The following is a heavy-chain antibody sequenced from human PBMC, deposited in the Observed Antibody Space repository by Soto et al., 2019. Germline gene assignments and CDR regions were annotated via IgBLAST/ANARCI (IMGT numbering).Heavy chain of an antibody. CDR3: TTDLRQWLVEDYFDY. D-gene: IGHD6-19*01. V-gene: IGHV3-15*01. CDR2: IKSKTDGGTT. CDR1: GFTFSNAW. J-gene: IGHJ4*02. Sequence: EVQLVESGGGLVKPGGSLRLSCAASGFTFSNAWMSWVRQAPGKGLEWVGRIKSKTDGGTTDYAAPVKGRFTISRDDSKNTLYLQMNSLKTEDTAVYYCTTDLRQWLVEDYFDYWGQGTLVTVSS.